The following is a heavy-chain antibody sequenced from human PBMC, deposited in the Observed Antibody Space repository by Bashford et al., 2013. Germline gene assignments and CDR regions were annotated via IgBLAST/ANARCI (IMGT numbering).Heavy chain of an antibody. CDR3: ARDYNDYGDYDDAFDI. CDR2: IYYSGST. V-gene: IGHV4-59*01. J-gene: IGHJ3*02. CDR1: GGSISSYY. Sequence: SSETLSLTCTVSGGSISSYYWSWIRQPPGKGLEWIGYIYYSGSTNYNPSLKSRVTISVDTSKNQFSLKLSSVTAADTAVYYCARDYNDYGDYDDAFDIWGQGTMVTVSS. D-gene: IGHD4-17*01.